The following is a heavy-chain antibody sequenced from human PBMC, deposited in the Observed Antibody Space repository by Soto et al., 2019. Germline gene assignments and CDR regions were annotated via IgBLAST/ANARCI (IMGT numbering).Heavy chain of an antibody. CDR3: ARESCSGGSCYSAY. CDR2: ISAYNGNT. Sequence: SVKVSCKASCYTFTSYGISWVRQAPVQGLEWMGWISAYNGNTNYAQKLQGRVTMTTDTSMSTAYMELRSLRSDDTDVYYCARESCSGGSCYSAYWGQGTLVTVYS. D-gene: IGHD2-15*01. V-gene: IGHV1-18*04. CDR1: CYTFTSYG. J-gene: IGHJ4*02.